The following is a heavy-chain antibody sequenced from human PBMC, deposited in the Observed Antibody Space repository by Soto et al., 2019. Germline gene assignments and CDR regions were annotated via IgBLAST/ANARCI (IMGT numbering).Heavy chain of an antibody. V-gene: IGHV4-34*01. CDR2: INHSGST. J-gene: IGHJ6*02. CDR3: ARGTLNYDFWSGYYSDYYYYGMDV. CDR1: GGSFSGYY. Sequence: SETLSLTCAVYGGSFSGYYWSWIRQPPGKGLEWIGEINHSGSTNYNPSLKSRVTISVDTSKNQFSLKLSSVTAADTAVYYCARGTLNYDFWSGYYSDYYYYGMDVWGQGTTVTVSS. D-gene: IGHD3-3*01.